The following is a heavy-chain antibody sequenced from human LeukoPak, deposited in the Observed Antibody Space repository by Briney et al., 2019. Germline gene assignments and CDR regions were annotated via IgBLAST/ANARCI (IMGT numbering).Heavy chain of an antibody. D-gene: IGHD5-24*01. CDR3: AKSRDGYLFDY. Sequence: GGSLRLSCAASGFTFSTYGTHWVRQAPGKGLEWVAFIQNDGTNKYYADSVKGRFTISRDNSKNTLYLQMNSLRAEDTAVYYCAKSRDGYLFDYWGQGTLVTVSS. J-gene: IGHJ4*02. CDR2: IQNDGTNK. CDR1: GFTFSTYG. V-gene: IGHV3-30*02.